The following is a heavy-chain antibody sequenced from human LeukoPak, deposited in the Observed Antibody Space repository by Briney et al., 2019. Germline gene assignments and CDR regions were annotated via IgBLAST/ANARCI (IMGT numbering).Heavy chain of an antibody. D-gene: IGHD2-2*01. CDR1: GFTFSSYS. CDR2: ISSSSSYI. Sequence: NPGGSLRLSCAASGFTFSSYSMNWVRQAPGKGLEWVSSISSSSSYIYYADSVKGRFIISRDNAKNSLYLQMDSLRAEDTAVYYCARGPIVVVPDYYMDVWGKGTTVTVS. J-gene: IGHJ6*03. V-gene: IGHV3-21*01. CDR3: ARGPIVVVPDYYMDV.